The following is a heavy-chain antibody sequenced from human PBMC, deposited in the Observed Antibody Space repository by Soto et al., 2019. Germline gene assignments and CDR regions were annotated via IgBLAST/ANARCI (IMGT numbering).Heavy chain of an antibody. V-gene: IGHV1-3*01. CDR3: ARGFIRGAAITY. D-gene: IGHD1-26*01. J-gene: IGHJ4*02. Sequence: ASVKVSCKASGYTFTSYAMHWVRQAPGQRLEWMGWINAGNGNTKYSQKFQGRVTITRDTSASTAYMELSSLRSEDTAVYYCARGFIRGAAITYWGQGTLVTVSS. CDR2: INAGNGNT. CDR1: GYTFTSYA.